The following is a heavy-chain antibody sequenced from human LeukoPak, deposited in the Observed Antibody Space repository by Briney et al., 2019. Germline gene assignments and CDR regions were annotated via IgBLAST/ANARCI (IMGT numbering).Heavy chain of an antibody. V-gene: IGHV3-33*01. CDR3: ARRGYYYDSSGYWNALDI. Sequence: PGGSLRLSCAASGYTFSSYGMHRVRQAPDKGLEWVAVIWYDGSNKYYTDSVKGRFTLSRDNSKNTLYLQMNSLRAADTAVYYCARRGYYYDSSGYWNALDIWGGGRMAGVCS. J-gene: IGHJ3*02. CDR2: IWYDGSNK. CDR1: GYTFSSYG. D-gene: IGHD3-22*01.